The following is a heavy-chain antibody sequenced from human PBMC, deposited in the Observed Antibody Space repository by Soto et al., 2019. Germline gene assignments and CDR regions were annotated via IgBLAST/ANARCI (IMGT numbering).Heavy chain of an antibody. D-gene: IGHD1-1*01. J-gene: IGHJ4*02. Sequence: QVQLVQSGAEVKKPGASVKVSCKASGYTFTSYDINWVRQATGQGLEWMGWMNPNSGNTGYAQKFQGRVTMTRNTSISTAYMELSSLRFEDTVVYYCAIVQLERLNSAGFDYWGQGTLVTVSS. CDR3: AIVQLERLNSAGFDY. CDR2: MNPNSGNT. V-gene: IGHV1-8*01. CDR1: GYTFTSYD.